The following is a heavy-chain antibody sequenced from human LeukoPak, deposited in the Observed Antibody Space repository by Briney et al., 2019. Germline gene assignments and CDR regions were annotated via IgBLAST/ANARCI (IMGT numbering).Heavy chain of an antibody. CDR1: GFTFDDYA. D-gene: IGHD5-18*01. CDR3: AKSSGYTYGSIDY. V-gene: IGHV3-9*01. CDR2: ISYNSGSI. J-gene: IGHJ4*02. Sequence: GGSLSLSCAASGFTFDDYAMHWVRPAPGKGLEWVSGISYNSGSIGYADSAKGRFTMSRDNAKNSLYLQMNSLRAEDTALYYCAKSSGYTYGSIDYWGQGTLVTVSS.